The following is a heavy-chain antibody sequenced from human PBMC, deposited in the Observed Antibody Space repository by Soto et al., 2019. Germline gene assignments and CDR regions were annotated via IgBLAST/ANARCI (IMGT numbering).Heavy chain of an antibody. J-gene: IGHJ4*02. CDR3: ARAAVIYGGNSNYFDY. Sequence: ASVKVSCKASGYTFTSYAMHWVRQAPGQRLEWMGWINAGNGNTKYSQKFQGRVTITRDTSASTAYMELSSLRSEDTAVYYCARAAVIYGGNSNYFDYWGQGTLVTVSS. CDR1: GYTFTSYA. V-gene: IGHV1-3*01. D-gene: IGHD2-21*02. CDR2: INAGNGNT.